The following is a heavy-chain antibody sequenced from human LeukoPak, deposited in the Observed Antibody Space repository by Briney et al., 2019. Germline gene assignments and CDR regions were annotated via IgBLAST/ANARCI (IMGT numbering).Heavy chain of an antibody. V-gene: IGHV3-23*01. D-gene: IGHD6-19*01. J-gene: IGHJ4*02. CDR2: ISGSGGST. Sequence: GGPLRLSCAASGFTFSSYAMSWVRQAPGKGLEWVSAISGSGGSTYYADSVKGRFTISRDNSKNTLYLQMNSLRAEDTAVYYCARDGYSSGWYYFDYWGQGTLVTVSS. CDR3: ARDGYSSGWYYFDY. CDR1: GFTFSSYA.